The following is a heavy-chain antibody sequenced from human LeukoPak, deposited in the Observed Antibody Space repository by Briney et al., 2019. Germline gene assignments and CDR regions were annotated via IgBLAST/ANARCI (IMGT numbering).Heavy chain of an antibody. CDR1: GFTFSSYE. J-gene: IGHJ4*02. CDR2: ISSSDSAI. V-gene: IGHV3-48*03. CDR3: AKGERGPYYYGSGSYYPPIYPVFFDY. D-gene: IGHD3-10*01. Sequence: PGGSLRLSCAASGFTFSSYEMHWVRQAPGKGLEWVSYISSSDSAIYYADSVKGRFTIFRDNSKNTLYLQMNSLRAEDAAVYYCAKGERGPYYYGSGSYYPPIYPVFFDYWGQGTLVTVSS.